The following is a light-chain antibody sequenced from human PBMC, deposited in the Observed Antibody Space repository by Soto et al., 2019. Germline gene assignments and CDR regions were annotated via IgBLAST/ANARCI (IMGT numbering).Light chain of an antibody. CDR3: ARWDSSLNDVV. J-gene: IGLJ2*01. CDR2: ENN. Sequence: QSVLTQPPSVSAAPVQKVTISCSGSSSNIGNNYVSWYQQLPGTAPKLLIYENNKRPSGIPDRFSGSKSGTSATLGITGLQTGDEDDYYCARWDSSLNDVVFGRETKVTV. CDR1: SSNIGNNY. V-gene: IGLV1-51*02.